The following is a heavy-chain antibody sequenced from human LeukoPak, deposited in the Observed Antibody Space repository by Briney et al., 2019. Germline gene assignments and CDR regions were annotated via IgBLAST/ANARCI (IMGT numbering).Heavy chain of an antibody. V-gene: IGHV4-34*01. CDR2: VNHSGST. CDR1: GGSFSGYY. CDR3: ARQWYSSGCIDC. J-gene: IGHJ4*02. D-gene: IGHD6-19*01. Sequence: SETLSLTCAVYGGSFSGYYWSWIRQPPGKGLEWIGEVNHSGSTNYNPSLKSRVTISVDTSKNQFSLKLSSVTAADTAVYYCARQWYSSGCIDCWDQGTLVTVSS.